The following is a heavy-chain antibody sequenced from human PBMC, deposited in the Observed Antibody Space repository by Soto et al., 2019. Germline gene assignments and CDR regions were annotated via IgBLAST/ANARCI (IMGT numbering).Heavy chain of an antibody. CDR3: ASGRYGDY. J-gene: IGHJ4*02. Sequence: QVHLVQSGAEVKKPGASVKVSCKASGYTFTSYGITWVRQAPGQGLEWMGWISAHNGNTDYAQKLQGRVIVTRDASTSPAYMELRSLRSAVTAGDDCASGRYGDYWGQGALVTVSS. CDR2: ISAHNGNT. D-gene: IGHD1-26*01. CDR1: GYTFTSYG. V-gene: IGHV1-18*01.